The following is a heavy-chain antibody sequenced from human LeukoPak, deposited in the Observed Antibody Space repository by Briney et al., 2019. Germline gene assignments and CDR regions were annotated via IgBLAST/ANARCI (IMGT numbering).Heavy chain of an antibody. CDR3: ARGGSKTFDF. CDR1: GFTFNDYY. CDR2: IYSGDI. Sequence: GGSLRLSCAASGFTFNDYYMSWTRQAPGKGLEWVSTIYSGDIKYADSVKGRFTISRDNAKNSLYLQMDSLRAEDTAVYYCARGGSKTFDFWGQGTLVTVSS. J-gene: IGHJ4*02. V-gene: IGHV3-11*01.